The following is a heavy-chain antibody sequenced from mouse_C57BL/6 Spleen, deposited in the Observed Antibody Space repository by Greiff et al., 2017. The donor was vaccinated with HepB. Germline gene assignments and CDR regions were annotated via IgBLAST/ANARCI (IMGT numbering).Heavy chain of an antibody. Sequence: VQLQQSGAELARPGASVKMSCKASGYTFTSYTMHWVKQRPGQGLEWIGYINPSSGYTKYKQTFKGKFTFTADTSSSTAYLHPSSLTSEDSAVYYCAKGDGYCVDYWSQGTTLTVSS. D-gene: IGHD2-3*01. CDR3: AKGDGYCVDY. V-gene: IGHV1-4*01. J-gene: IGHJ2*01. CDR2: INPSSGYT. CDR1: GYTFTSYT.